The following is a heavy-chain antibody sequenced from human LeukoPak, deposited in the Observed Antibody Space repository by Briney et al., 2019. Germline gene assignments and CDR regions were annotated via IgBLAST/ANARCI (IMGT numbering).Heavy chain of an antibody. J-gene: IGHJ4*02. Sequence: SETLSLTCTVSGGSVSSGSYYWSWIRQPPGKGLEWIGYIYNSGSTNYNPSLKSRVTISVDTSKNQFSLKLSSVTAADTAVYYCAREPGPGDGYHKYYFDYWGQGTLVTVSS. CDR1: GGSVSSGSYY. D-gene: IGHD5-24*01. CDR3: AREPGPGDGYHKYYFDY. V-gene: IGHV4-61*01. CDR2: IYNSGST.